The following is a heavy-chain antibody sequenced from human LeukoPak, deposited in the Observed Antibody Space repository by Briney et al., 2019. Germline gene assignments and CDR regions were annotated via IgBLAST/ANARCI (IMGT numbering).Heavy chain of an antibody. D-gene: IGHD5-24*01. CDR3: ARDLDGYNLLFHY. Sequence: SETLSLTCTVSGGSISSYYWSWIRQPPGKGLEWIGYIHYSGTTKYNPSLKSRVTISVDTSKSQFSLKLTSVTAADTAVYYCARDLDGYNLLFHYWGQGTLVTVSS. V-gene: IGHV4-59*01. CDR2: IHYSGTT. J-gene: IGHJ4*02. CDR1: GGSISSYY.